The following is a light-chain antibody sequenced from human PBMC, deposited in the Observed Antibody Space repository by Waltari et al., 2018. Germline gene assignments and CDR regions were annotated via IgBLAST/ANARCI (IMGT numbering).Light chain of an antibody. CDR3: ATWDDSLIGRV. V-gene: IGLV1-44*01. CDR1: SSNIGTNT. CDR2: ANY. J-gene: IGLJ3*02. Sequence: QSVLTQPPSASGAPGQRVSISCSGSSSNIGTNTVTWYQQLPGTAPKVLVFANYHRPSGVPDRFSASKSGTSASLVISGLQSEDEADYFCATWDDSLIGRVFGGGTKLTVL.